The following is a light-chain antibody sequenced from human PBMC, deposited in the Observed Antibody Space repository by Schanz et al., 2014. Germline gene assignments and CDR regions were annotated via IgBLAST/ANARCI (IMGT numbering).Light chain of an antibody. Sequence: EIVMTQSPATLSVSPGERATLSCRASRGVSTNLAWYQQKPGQAPRLLIYGASSRATGIPDRFSGSGSGTDFTLTISRLEPEDFAVYYCQQYGSSPWTFGQGTKVEIK. CDR3: QQYGSSPWT. CDR2: GAS. V-gene: IGKV3-20*01. J-gene: IGKJ1*01. CDR1: RGVSTN.